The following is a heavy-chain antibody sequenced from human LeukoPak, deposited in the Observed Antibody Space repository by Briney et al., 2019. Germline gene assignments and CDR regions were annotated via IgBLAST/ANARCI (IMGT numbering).Heavy chain of an antibody. CDR3: AREGGGSGWSGFDY. Sequence: GGSLRLSCAASGFTFSSHGIHWVRQAPGKGLEWVAIIWYDGSKKYYADSVKDRFTIARDDSENRLYLQMNSLRVEDTAVYYCAREGGGSGWSGFDYWVQGTLVTVSS. CDR1: GFTFSSHG. CDR2: IWYDGSKK. V-gene: IGHV3-30*02. J-gene: IGHJ4*02. D-gene: IGHD6-13*01.